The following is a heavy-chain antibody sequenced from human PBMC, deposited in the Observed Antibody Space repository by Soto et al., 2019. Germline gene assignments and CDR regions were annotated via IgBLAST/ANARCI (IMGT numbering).Heavy chain of an antibody. CDR1: GASINSYY. Sequence: LSLTCSVSGASINSYYWSWIRQPPEKGLEWVGYIHNSGSTNYNPSLKSRVTMSLDASKNQFSLKLTSLTAADTAVYYCARGGYSYGRDYGMDVWGQGTTVTVSS. CDR3: ARGGYSYGRDYGMDV. V-gene: IGHV4-59*01. J-gene: IGHJ6*02. CDR2: IHNSGST. D-gene: IGHD5-18*01.